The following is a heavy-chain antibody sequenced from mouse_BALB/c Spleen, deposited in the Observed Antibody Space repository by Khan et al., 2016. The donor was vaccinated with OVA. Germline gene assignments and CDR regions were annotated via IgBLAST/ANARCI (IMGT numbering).Heavy chain of an antibody. V-gene: IGHV5-6-5*01. CDR3: TRPGTTGWYFDV. CDR1: GFTFSNYA. J-gene: IGHJ1*01. CDR2: ISSGGST. Sequence: EVELVESGGGLVKPGGSLKLSCAAPGFTFSNYAMSWVRQTPEQRLEWVASISSGGSTYYPDSVKGRFTISRDNARNILYLQMSSLRSEDTTMYYCTRPGTTGWYFDVWGAGTTVTVSS. D-gene: IGHD1-1*01.